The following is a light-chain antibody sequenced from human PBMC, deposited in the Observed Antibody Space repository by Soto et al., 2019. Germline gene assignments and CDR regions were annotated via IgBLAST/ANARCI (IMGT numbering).Light chain of an antibody. CDR2: GAA. CDR1: QSVSSSF. Sequence: ENVLTQSPGTLSLSQGERATLSCRASQSVSSSFVAWYQQKPGQAPRLVIYGAASRATGIPDRFSGSGSGTVFTLTISILEPEDFAVYYCQQYGSLPITFGQGTLLEIK. CDR3: QQYGSLPIT. J-gene: IGKJ5*01. V-gene: IGKV3-20*01.